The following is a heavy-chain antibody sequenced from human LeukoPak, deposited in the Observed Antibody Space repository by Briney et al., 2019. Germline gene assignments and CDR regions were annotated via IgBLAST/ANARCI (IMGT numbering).Heavy chain of an antibody. Sequence: PGGSLRLSCAASGFTFSDYYMSWIRQAPGKGLEWIGEINHSGSTNYNPSLKSRVTISVDTSKNQFSLKLSSVTAADTAVYYCARRRNWGPLIDYWGQGTLVTVSS. CDR1: GFTFSDYY. CDR2: INHSGST. CDR3: ARRRNWGPLIDY. J-gene: IGHJ4*02. V-gene: IGHV4-34*01. D-gene: IGHD7-27*01.